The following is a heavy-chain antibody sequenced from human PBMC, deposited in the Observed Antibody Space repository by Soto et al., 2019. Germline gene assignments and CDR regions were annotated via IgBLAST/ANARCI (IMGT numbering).Heavy chain of an antibody. CDR3: ARHREVTPEYYYYGMDV. Sequence: SVKVSCKASGGTFSSYAISWVRQAPGQGLEWMGGIIPIFGTANYAQKFQGRVTITADESTSTAYMELSSLRSEDTAVYYCARHREVTPEYYYYGMDVWGQGTTVTVSS. CDR1: GGTFSSYA. V-gene: IGHV1-69*13. CDR2: IIPIFGTA. J-gene: IGHJ6*02. D-gene: IGHD3-10*01.